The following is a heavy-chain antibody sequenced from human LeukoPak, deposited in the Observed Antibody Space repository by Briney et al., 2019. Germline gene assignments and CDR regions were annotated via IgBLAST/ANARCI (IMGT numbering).Heavy chain of an antibody. V-gene: IGHV3-7*01. J-gene: IGHJ4*02. CDR2: IKEDGSVK. Sequence: GKGLEWVANIKEDGSVKYYVDSVKGRFTIFRDNVKNSLYLQMNSLRAEDTAVYYCARGTSGYWGQGTLVTVSS. D-gene: IGHD3-22*01. CDR3: ARGTSGY.